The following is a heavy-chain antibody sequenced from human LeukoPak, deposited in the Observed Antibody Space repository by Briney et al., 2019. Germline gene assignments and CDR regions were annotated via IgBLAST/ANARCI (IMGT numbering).Heavy chain of an antibody. CDR3: ASPGGVYSSGSFDY. CDR1: GFTFSSYA. J-gene: IGHJ4*02. D-gene: IGHD6-19*01. Sequence: GGSLRLSCAASGFTFSSYAMHWVRQAPGKGLEWVAVISHDGSNKYYADSVKGRFTISRDNSKNTLYLQMNSLRAEDTAVYYCASPGGVYSSGSFDYWGQGTLVTVSS. CDR2: ISHDGSNK. V-gene: IGHV3-30-3*01.